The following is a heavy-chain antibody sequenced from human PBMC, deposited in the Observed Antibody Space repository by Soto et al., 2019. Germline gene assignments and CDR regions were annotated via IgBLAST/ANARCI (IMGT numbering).Heavy chain of an antibody. J-gene: IGHJ6*02. D-gene: IGHD6-13*01. V-gene: IGHV3-21*01. CDR3: ARDRGYSSSWSPPVYYYYGMDV. CDR1: GFTFSSYS. Sequence: GGSLRLSCAASGFTFSSYSMNWVRQAPGKGLEWVSSISSSSSYIYYADSVKGRFTISRDNAKNSLYLQMNSLRAEDTAVYYCARDRGYSSSWSPPVYYYYGMDVWGQGTTVTVSS. CDR2: ISSSSSYI.